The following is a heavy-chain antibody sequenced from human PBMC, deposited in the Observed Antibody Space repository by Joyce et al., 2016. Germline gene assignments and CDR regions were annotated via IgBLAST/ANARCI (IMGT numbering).Heavy chain of an antibody. CDR3: VRDNYWSVDY. D-gene: IGHD3-3*01. CDR1: GFTFSDYL. Sequence: EVQLVESGGVLVQPGGSLRLSCVVSGFTFSDYLMHWVRQAPGKGVVWGSRFEFYDSRTTYADSVKGRFTISRDNAKNTLYLQMNSLRADDTAVYYCVRDNYWSVDYWGQGTLVTVSS. CDR2: FEFYDSRT. V-gene: IGHV3-74*01. J-gene: IGHJ4*02.